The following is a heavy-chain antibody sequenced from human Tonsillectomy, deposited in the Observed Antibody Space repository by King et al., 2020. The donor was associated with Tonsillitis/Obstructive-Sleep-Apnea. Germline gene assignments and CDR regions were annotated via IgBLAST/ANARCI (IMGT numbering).Heavy chain of an antibody. Sequence: QLVQSGAEVKKPGASVKVSCKASGYIFTSYGISWVRQAPGQGLEWMGWISGYNGNTNYAQRVKGRVTMTTDTSTSTAYRELRSLRSDDTAVYFCAGVGMVRGNWFDPWGQGTLVTVSS. V-gene: IGHV1-18*01. D-gene: IGHD3-10*01. CDR2: ISGYNGNT. J-gene: IGHJ5*02. CDR1: GYIFTSYG. CDR3: AGVGMVRGNWFDP.